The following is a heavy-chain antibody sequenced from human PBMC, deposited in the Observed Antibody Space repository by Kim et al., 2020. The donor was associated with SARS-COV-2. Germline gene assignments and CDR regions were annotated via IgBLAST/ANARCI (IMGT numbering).Heavy chain of an antibody. CDR2: DSDT. Sequence: DSDTRYSPSFQGQVTISADKSISTAYLQWRSLKASDTAIYYCALSGSFEYWGQGTPVTVSS. CDR3: ALSGSFEY. J-gene: IGHJ4*02. D-gene: IGHD1-26*01. V-gene: IGHV5-51*01.